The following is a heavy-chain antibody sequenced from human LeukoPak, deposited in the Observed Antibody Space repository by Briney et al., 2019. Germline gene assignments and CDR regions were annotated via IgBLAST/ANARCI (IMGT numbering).Heavy chain of an antibody. Sequence: SETLSLTCTVSGGSVTGYYWSWIRQPPGKGLEWIGEINQSGSTNQNPSLKSRVTISIDTSKNQFSLKLNSVTAADTAVYYCARGYGSGSYFVYWGQGTLVTVSS. CDR2: INQSGST. CDR3: ARGYGSGSYFVY. D-gene: IGHD3-10*01. V-gene: IGHV4-34*01. CDR1: GGSVTGYY. J-gene: IGHJ4*02.